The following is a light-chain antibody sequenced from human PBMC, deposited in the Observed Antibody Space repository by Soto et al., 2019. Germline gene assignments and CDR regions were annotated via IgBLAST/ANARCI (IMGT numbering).Light chain of an antibody. V-gene: IGKV3-11*01. CDR2: EAS. CDR1: QSVSTY. Sequence: EVVLTQSPATMSLYPGEGATLSCRASQSVSTYLAWYQQKPGQAPRLLIFEASKRATGIPDRISGSGSGTDFTLTISSLEPEDFATYYCLQHFSYSWTFGQGTKVEI. CDR3: LQHFSYSWT. J-gene: IGKJ1*01.